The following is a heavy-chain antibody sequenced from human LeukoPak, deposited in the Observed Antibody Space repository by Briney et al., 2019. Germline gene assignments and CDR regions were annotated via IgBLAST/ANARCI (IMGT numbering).Heavy chain of an antibody. V-gene: IGHV4-39*01. Sequence: SETLSLTCTVSGGSISSSSYYWGWIRQPPGKGLEWIGSIYYSGSTYYNPSLKSRVTISVDTSRNQFSLKLSSVTAADTAVYYCARRVFEDYDSSENWFDPWGQGTLVTVSS. J-gene: IGHJ5*02. D-gene: IGHD3-22*01. CDR1: GGSISSSSYY. CDR3: ARRVFEDYDSSENWFDP. CDR2: IYYSGST.